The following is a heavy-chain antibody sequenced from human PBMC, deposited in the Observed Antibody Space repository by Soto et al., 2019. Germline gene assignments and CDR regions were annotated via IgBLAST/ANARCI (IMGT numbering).Heavy chain of an antibody. CDR3: VKDSDSSFDS. CDR1: GFTFDDYT. D-gene: IGHD2-21*02. J-gene: IGHJ4*02. V-gene: IGHV3-43*01. Sequence: PGGSLRLSCAASGFTFDDYTMHWVRQGPGKGLEWVSFINWNGDDINYADSVKGQFTISRDNSKNSLYLQMNSLRTEDTALYYCVKDSDSSFDSWGQGPLVTV. CDR2: INWNGDDI.